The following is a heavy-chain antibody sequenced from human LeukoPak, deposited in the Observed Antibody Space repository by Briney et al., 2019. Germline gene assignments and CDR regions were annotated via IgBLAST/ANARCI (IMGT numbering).Heavy chain of an antibody. D-gene: IGHD3-10*01. CDR3: ARHITDSGSAFDL. J-gene: IGHJ2*01. CDR1: GGSISSYY. Sequence: SETLSLTCTVPGGSISSYYWGWIRQPPGKGLEGIAYVHSIGYTNYNPSLKSRVTISMDTSKDQFSLKLISVTAADTGVYYCARHITDSGSAFDLWGRGTLVTVSS. CDR2: VHSIGYT. V-gene: IGHV4-59*08.